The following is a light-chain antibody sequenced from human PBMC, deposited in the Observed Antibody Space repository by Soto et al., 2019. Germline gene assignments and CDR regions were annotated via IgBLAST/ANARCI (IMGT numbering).Light chain of an antibody. CDR1: QTISTW. CDR3: QQYSTSSRT. J-gene: IGKJ2*02. Sequence: DIEMTQSPSTLSASVGDRVTITCRASQTISTWLSWYQHKSGTAPKLLIYKASSLEAGVPSRFSGSRSGTEFTLTISSLQPDDFATYYSQQYSTSSRTFGQGTKVET. V-gene: IGKV1-5*03. CDR2: KAS.